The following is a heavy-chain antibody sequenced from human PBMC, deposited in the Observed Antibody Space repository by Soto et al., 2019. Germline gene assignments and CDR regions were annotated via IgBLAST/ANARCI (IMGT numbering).Heavy chain of an antibody. V-gene: IGHV1-18*01. D-gene: IGHD2-15*01. J-gene: IGHJ4*02. CDR1: GYTFNDFG. CDR3: ARDIGVDSDY. CDR2: IYSKAGTI. Sequence: QVQLVQSGAEVQKPGASVKVSCKTSGYTFNDFGITWVRQAPGLGLEWLGWIYSKAGTINFAPKFQGRVIITPDTSTGTAYMWLTSVTCVESAVYFCARDIGVDSDYWGQGTLVTVS.